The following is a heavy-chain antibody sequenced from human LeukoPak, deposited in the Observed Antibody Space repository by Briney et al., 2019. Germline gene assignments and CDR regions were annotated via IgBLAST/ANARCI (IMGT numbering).Heavy chain of an antibody. V-gene: IGHV3-23*01. CDR2: ISGSGGST. D-gene: IGHD6-13*01. CDR1: GFTFSSCA. J-gene: IGHJ4*02. Sequence: PGGSLRLSCAASGFTFSSCAMSWVRQAPGKGLEWVSAISGSGGSTYYADSVKGRFTISRDNSKNTLYLQMNSLRAEETAVYYCAKYRDPYSSTRPHEYWGQGTLVNVSS. CDR3: AKYRDPYSSTRPHEY.